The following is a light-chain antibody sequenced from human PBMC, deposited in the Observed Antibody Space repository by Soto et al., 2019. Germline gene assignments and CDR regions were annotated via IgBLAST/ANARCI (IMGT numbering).Light chain of an antibody. J-gene: IGLJ3*02. CDR1: SSDVGAHNY. CDR3: SSYAGGNNWV. Sequence: QSALTQPPSASGSPGQSLTISCTGTSSDVGAHNYVSWYQQNPGKAPTLMLYDVNKRPSGVPDRFSGSKSGNTASLTVSGLQAEDEADYYCSSYAGGNNWVFGGGTKVTVL. CDR2: DVN. V-gene: IGLV2-8*01.